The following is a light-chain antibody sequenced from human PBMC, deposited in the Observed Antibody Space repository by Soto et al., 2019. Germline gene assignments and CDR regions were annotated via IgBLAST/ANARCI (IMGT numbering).Light chain of an antibody. CDR2: QHN. CDR1: NLGDKF. V-gene: IGLV3-1*01. J-gene: IGLJ2*01. Sequence: SYELTQPPSVPVSPGQTASITCSGDNLGDKFVSWYQQRPGQSPVLVIYQHNKRPSRIPERFSGSISGNTATLTIRGTQAMDEADYYCQAWDRTVVFGGGTKLTVL. CDR3: QAWDRTVV.